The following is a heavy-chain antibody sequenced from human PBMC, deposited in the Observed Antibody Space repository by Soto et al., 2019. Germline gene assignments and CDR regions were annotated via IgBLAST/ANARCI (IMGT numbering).Heavy chain of an antibody. J-gene: IGHJ1*01. V-gene: IGHV3-23*01. CDR3: VKDYYDSGNYYQQFFQH. D-gene: IGHD3-10*01. CDR2: ITGRGGST. Sequence: EVQLLESGGGLVQPGGSLRLSCAASGFTFSSYAMSWVRQAPGKGLEWLSAITGRGGSTYYADSVKGRFTISRDNSKNTLYLQMNSLRAEDTAVYYCVKDYYDSGNYYQQFFQHWGQGTLVTVSS. CDR1: GFTFSSYA.